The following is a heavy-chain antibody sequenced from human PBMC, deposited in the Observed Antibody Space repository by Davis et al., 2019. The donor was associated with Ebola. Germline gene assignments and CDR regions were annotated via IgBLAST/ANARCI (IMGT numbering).Heavy chain of an antibody. CDR3: ARLRPGRDGYNTLGY. CDR2: IYYSGST. Sequence: MPSETLSLTCTVSGGSISSSSYYWGWIRQPPGKGLEWIGSIYYSGSTYYNPSLKSRVTISVDTSKNQFSLKLSSVTAAETAVYYCARLRPGRDGYNTLGYWGQGTLVTVSS. V-gene: IGHV4-39*01. D-gene: IGHD5-24*01. J-gene: IGHJ4*02. CDR1: GGSISSSSYY.